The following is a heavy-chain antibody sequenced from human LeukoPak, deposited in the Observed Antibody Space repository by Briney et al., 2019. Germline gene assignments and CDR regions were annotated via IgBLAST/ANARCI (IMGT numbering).Heavy chain of an antibody. D-gene: IGHD3-10*01. CDR3: ARVVVRGVRRNFDY. CDR2: IYYSGST. V-gene: IGHV4-61*01. CDR1: GYSISSGYY. J-gene: IGHJ4*02. Sequence: SETLSLTCAVSGYSISSGYYWGWIRQPPGKGLEWIGYIYYSGSTNYNPSLKSRVTISVDTSKNQFSLKLSSVTAADTAVYYCARVVVRGVRRNFDYWGQGTLVTVSS.